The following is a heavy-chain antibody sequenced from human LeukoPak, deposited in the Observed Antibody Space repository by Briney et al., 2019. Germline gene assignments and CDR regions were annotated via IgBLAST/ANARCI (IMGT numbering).Heavy chain of an antibody. J-gene: IGHJ4*02. D-gene: IGHD6-13*01. Sequence: GGSLGLSCAVSGFTFSAYGLSWVRQAPGKGLEWVSGISVSAGSTYYADSVRGRFTISRDNSKNTLYLQMNSPRVEDTAVYYCAKGRIAPDYWGQGTLVTVSS. CDR2: ISVSAGST. CDR1: GFTFSAYG. CDR3: AKGRIAPDY. V-gene: IGHV3-23*01.